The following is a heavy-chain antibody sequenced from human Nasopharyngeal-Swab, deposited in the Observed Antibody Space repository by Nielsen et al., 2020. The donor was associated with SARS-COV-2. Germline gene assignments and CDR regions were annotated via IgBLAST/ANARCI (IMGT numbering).Heavy chain of an antibody. CDR1: GFSLTTPRVG. J-gene: IGHJ4*02. D-gene: IGHD2-21*02. V-gene: IGHV2-5*02. CDR3: AHTVVFRNTQTVYFDY. CDR2: IYWDDDK. Sequence: SGPTLVKPTQTLTVTCSLSGFSLTTPRVGVSWIRQPPGKALEWLALIYWDDDKRYRPSLQDRLSITKDTSTNQVVLTMTHMDPMDTATYYCAHTVVFRNTQTVYFDYWGQGTLVTVSS.